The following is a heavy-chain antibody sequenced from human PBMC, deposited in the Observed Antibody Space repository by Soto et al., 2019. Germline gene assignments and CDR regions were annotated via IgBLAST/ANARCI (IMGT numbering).Heavy chain of an antibody. CDR3: AREGYSSGYYYYYGMDV. CDR2: IYYSGST. J-gene: IGHJ6*02. Sequence: QVQLQESGPGLVKPSETLSLTCTVSGGSISSYYWSWIRQPPGKGLEWIGYIYYSGSTNYNPSLKXRXPXSXXTSKNQFSLKLSSVTAADTAVYYCAREGYSSGYYYYYGMDVWGQGTTVTVSS. D-gene: IGHD3-22*01. CDR1: GGSISSYY. V-gene: IGHV4-59*01.